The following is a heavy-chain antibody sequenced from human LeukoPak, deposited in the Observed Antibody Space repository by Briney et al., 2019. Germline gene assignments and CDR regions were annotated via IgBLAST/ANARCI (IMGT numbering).Heavy chain of an antibody. V-gene: IGHV4-59*08. Sequence: SETLSLTCTVSGGSISGYYWSWIRQPPGKGLEWFGYIHYSGSTNYNPSLKSRVTISADTTKNQFSLKLSSVTAADTAVYYCARQAHCTSDLCYPFDYWGQGTLVTVSS. J-gene: IGHJ4*02. D-gene: IGHD2-8*01. CDR1: GGSISGYY. CDR2: IHYSGST. CDR3: ARQAHCTSDLCYPFDY.